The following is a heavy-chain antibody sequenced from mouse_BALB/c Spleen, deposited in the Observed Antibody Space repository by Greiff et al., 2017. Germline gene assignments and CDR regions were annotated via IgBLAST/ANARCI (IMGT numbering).Heavy chain of an antibody. Sequence: EVKLQESGGGLVQPGGSRKLSCAASGFTFSSFGMHWVRQAPEKGLEWVAYISSGSSTIYYADTVKGRFTISRDNPKNTLFLQMTSLRSEDTAMYYCARGGITTGDYWGQGTTLTVSS. D-gene: IGHD2-4*01. J-gene: IGHJ2*01. CDR3: ARGGITTGDY. CDR2: ISSGSSTI. V-gene: IGHV5-17*02. CDR1: GFTFSSFG.